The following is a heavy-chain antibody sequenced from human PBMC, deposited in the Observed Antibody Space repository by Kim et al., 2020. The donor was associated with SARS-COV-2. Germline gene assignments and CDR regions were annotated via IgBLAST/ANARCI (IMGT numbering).Heavy chain of an antibody. Sequence: HTGSTNYNPSLKSRVTISVDKSKNQFSLKLSSVTAADTAVYYCVDYAFDYWGQGTLVTVSS. CDR2: HTGST. CDR3: VDYAFDY. D-gene: IGHD4-17*01. V-gene: IGHV4-4*02. J-gene: IGHJ4*02.